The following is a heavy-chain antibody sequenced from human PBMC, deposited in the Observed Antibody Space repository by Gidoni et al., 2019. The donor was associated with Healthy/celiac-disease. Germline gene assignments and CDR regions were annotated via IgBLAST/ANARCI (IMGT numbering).Heavy chain of an antibody. CDR2: IYSGGST. D-gene: IGHD2-2*01. Sequence: EVQLVESGGGLIQPGGSLRLSCAASGFTVSSNYMSWVRQAPGKGLEWVSVIYSGGSTYYADSVKGRFTISRDNSKNTLYLQMNSLRAEDTAVYYCARDHCSSTSCYLGYWGQGTLVTVSS. CDR1: GFTVSSNY. V-gene: IGHV3-53*01. J-gene: IGHJ4*02. CDR3: ARDHCSSTSCYLGY.